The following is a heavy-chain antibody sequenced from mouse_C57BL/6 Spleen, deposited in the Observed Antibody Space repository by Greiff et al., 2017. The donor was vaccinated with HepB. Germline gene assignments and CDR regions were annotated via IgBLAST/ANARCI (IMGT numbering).Heavy chain of an antibody. CDR3: ARKTVNSRVYFDY. CDR1: GYTFTSYW. V-gene: IGHV1-50*01. J-gene: IGHJ2*01. CDR2: IDPSDSYT. D-gene: IGHD1-1*01. Sequence: QVQLQQPGAELVKPGASVKLSCKASGYTFTSYWMQWVKQRPGQGLEWIGEIDPSDSYTNYNQKFKGKATLTVDTSSSTAYMQLSSLTSEDSAVYYCARKTVNSRVYFDYWGQGTTLTVSS.